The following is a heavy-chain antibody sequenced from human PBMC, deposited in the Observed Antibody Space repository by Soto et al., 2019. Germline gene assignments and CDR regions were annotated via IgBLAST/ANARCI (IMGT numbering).Heavy chain of an antibody. CDR2: INHSGST. CDR1: GGSFSGYY. V-gene: IGHV4-34*01. CDR3: ARDRPSEYTYGSSGWSDP. Sequence: SETLSLTCAVYGGSFSGYYWSWIRQPPGKGLEWIGEINHSGSTNYNPSLKSRVTISVDTSKNQFSLELTSVTAADTAVYFCARDRPSEYTYGSSGWSDPWGQGTLVTVS. D-gene: IGHD5-18*01. J-gene: IGHJ5*02.